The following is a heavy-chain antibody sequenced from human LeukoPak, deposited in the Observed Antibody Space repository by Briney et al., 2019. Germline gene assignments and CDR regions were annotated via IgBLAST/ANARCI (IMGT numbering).Heavy chain of an antibody. CDR2: ISGNGGNT. CDR3: AKDISNWNSRHFDY. Sequence: GGSLRLSCAASGFTFDVYAMHWVRQVPGKGLEWVSLISGNGGNTYYADSVKGRFTISRDNSKNSLYLQMNSLRTEDTALYYCAKDISNWNSRHFDYWGQGTLVTVSS. D-gene: IGHD1-7*01. J-gene: IGHJ4*02. CDR1: GFTFDVYA. V-gene: IGHV3-43*02.